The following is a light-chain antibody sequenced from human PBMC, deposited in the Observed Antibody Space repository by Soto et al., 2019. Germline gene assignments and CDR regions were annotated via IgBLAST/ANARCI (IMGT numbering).Light chain of an antibody. CDR2: AAS. CDR1: QGISSY. CDR3: QQLNSYPLT. V-gene: IGKV1-9*01. Sequence: IQLTQSPSSLSASVGDRVTITCRASQGISSYLAWYQQKPGLAPKLLIYAASTLQSGVPSRFSGSGSGTDFTLTIGSLQPEDFATYYCQQLNSYPLTFGGGTKLEIK. J-gene: IGKJ4*01.